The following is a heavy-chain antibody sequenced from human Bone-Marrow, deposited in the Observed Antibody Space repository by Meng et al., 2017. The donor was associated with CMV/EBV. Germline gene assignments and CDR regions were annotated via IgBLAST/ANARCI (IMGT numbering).Heavy chain of an antibody. Sequence: GGSLRLSCAASGFTFDGYTMHWVRQAPGKGLEWVSFISWSGGSTYYADSVKGRFTISRDNSNNSLYLQMNSLRAEDTALYYCAKAASGYYLQALDHWGQGKLVNVSS. CDR3: AKAASGYYLQALDH. V-gene: IGHV3-43*01. D-gene: IGHD3-22*01. J-gene: IGHJ4*02. CDR2: ISWSGGST. CDR1: GFTFDGYT.